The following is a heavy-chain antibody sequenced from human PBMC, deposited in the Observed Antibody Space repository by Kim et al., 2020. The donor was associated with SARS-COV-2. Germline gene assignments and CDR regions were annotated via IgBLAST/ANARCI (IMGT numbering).Heavy chain of an antibody. CDR2: INAGNGNT. CDR3: ARDSYYDIFHYYYYYMDV. D-gene: IGHD3-9*01. J-gene: IGHJ6*03. Sequence: ASVKVSCKASGYTFTSYAMHWLRQAPGQRLEWMGWINAGNGNTKYSQKFQGRVTITRDTSASTAYMELSSLRSEDTAVYYCARDSYYDIFHYYYYYMDVWGKGTTVTVSS. V-gene: IGHV1-3*01. CDR1: GYTFTSYA.